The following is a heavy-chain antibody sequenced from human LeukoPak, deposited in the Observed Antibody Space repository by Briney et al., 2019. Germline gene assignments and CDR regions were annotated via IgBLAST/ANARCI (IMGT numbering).Heavy chain of an antibody. J-gene: IGHJ5*02. CDR1: GGSISSSIYY. D-gene: IGHD3-10*01. V-gene: IGHV4-39*07. Sequence: SETLSLTCTVSGGSISSSIYYWGWIRQPPGKGLEWIGSIYYSGSTNYNPSLKSRVTMSVDTSKNQFSLKLSSVTAADTAVYYCARGTKDYYGSGSYSGYNWFDPWGQGTLVTVSS. CDR2: IYYSGST. CDR3: ARGTKDYYGSGSYSGYNWFDP.